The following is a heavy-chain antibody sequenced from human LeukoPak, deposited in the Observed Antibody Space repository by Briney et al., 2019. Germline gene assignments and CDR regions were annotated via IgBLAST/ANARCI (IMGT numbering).Heavy chain of an antibody. J-gene: IGHJ4*02. V-gene: IGHV3-30*02. D-gene: IGHD1-26*01. CDR1: GFTFSNYG. CDR3: ARDPSGSYDY. CDR2: IQYDGRNT. Sequence: GGSLRLSCAASGFTFSNYGMHGVRQAPGKGLEWVAFIQYDGRNTYYADFVKGRFTISRDHSKSTLYLQMNSLRAEDTAVYYCARDPSGSYDYWGQGTLVTVSS.